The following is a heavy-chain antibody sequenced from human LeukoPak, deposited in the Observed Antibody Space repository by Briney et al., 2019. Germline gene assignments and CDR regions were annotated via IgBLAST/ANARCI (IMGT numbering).Heavy chain of an antibody. CDR3: ETARGYDSSGYYSNPFDY. J-gene: IGHJ4*02. CDR2: ISTYNGNT. V-gene: IGHV1-18*01. Sequence: ASVKVSCKASGYTFTSYGISWVRHAPGQGLEWMGWISTYNGNTNYAQKFQGRVTMTTDTSTSTAYMELRSLRSDDTAVYYCETARGYDSSGYYSNPFDYWGQGTLVTVSS. CDR1: GYTFTSYG. D-gene: IGHD3-22*01.